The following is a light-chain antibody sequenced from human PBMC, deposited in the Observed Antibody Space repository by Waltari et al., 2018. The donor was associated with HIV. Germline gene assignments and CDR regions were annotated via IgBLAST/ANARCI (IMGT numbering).Light chain of an antibody. J-gene: IGLJ2*01. CDR3: SSYTSSGPRYVL. V-gene: IGLV2-14*03. Sequence: SALTQPASVSGSPGQSITISCSGTSGDVGGYNFFSWYQKHPGKAPKLIIYNVSSRPSGVSIRFSGSRSANTASLTISGLQVEDEADYFCSSYTSSGPRYVLFGGGTRLTVL. CDR1: SGDVGGYNF. CDR2: NVS.